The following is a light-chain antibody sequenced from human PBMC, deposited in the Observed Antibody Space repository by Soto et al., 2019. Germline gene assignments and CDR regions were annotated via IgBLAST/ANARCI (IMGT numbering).Light chain of an antibody. Sequence: DIQITQSPSTLSGSVVDRVTITCRASQTISSWLAWYQQKPGKAPKLLIYKASTLKSGVPSRFSGSGSGTEFTLTIRSLQPDDFATYYCQHYNSYSEAFGQGTXVDIK. CDR1: QTISSW. J-gene: IGKJ1*01. CDR3: QHYNSYSEA. CDR2: KAS. V-gene: IGKV1-5*03.